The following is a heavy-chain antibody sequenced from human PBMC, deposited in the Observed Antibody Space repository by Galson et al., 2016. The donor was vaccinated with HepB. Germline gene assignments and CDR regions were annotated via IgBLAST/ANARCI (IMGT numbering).Heavy chain of an antibody. CDR2: IYQSGTT. CDR3: ARLDYDKGDLRSILHFDQ. CDR1: GGSISSYNW. V-gene: IGHV4-4*02. Sequence: SETLSLTCGVSGGSISSYNWWSWVRQSPGKGLEWIGEIYQSGTTNYNPSLKNRVTISVDKSKNNFSLKLSSVTAADTAVYFCARLDYDKGDLRSILHFDQWGQGTLVTVSS. J-gene: IGHJ4*02. D-gene: IGHD3-16*01.